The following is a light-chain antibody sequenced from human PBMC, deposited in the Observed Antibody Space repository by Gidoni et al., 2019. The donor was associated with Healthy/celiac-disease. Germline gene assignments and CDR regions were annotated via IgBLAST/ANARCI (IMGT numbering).Light chain of an antibody. V-gene: IGLV2-11*01. CDR3: CSYAGSYTWV. Sequence: QSALTQPRSVSGSPGQSVTISCTGTSSDVGCYNYVSWYQQHPGKAPKLMIYDVSRRPYGVPDRFSGSKSGNTASLTISGLQAEDEADYYCCSYAGSYTWVFGGGTKLTVL. CDR1: SSDVGCYNY. J-gene: IGLJ3*02. CDR2: DVS.